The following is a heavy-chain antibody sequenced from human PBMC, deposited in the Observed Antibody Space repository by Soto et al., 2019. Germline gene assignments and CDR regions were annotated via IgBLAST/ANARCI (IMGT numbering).Heavy chain of an antibody. Sequence: GGSLRLSCAASGFTFSDYWMSWVRQAPGKGLEWVANINRDGSEKYSVDSVKGRFTISRDNAKNSLYLQMNSLRAEDTAVYYCARDGGYLDTFDIWGQGSMVTVSS. CDR2: INRDGSEK. V-gene: IGHV3-7*01. J-gene: IGHJ3*02. CDR3: ARDGGYLDTFDI. CDR1: GFTFSDYW. D-gene: IGHD2-15*01.